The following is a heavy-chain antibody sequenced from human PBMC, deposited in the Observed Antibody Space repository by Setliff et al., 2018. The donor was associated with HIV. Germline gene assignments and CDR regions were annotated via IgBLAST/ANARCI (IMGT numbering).Heavy chain of an antibody. CDR3: ATCSGPLDY. CDR2: LYSGGTT. Sequence: GGSLRLSCAASGFTVDSKYMSWVRQAPGKGLEWVSVLYSGGTTYYADSLKGRFTISIHNSKNTLYLQMDSLRSEDTAVYYCATCSGPLDYWGQGTLVTVSS. D-gene: IGHD6-19*01. CDR1: GFTVDSKY. J-gene: IGHJ4*02. V-gene: IGHV3-53*04.